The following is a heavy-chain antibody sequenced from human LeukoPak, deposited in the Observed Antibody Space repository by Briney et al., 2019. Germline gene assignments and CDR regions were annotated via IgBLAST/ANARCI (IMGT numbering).Heavy chain of an antibody. V-gene: IGHV4-59*11. CDR3: ARVLRIDDYYSTLGYAFDL. CDR2: IYYIGST. Sequence: PSETLSLTCTVSGGSLTGHYWNWIRQSPGKGLEWIGYIYYIGSTKYNPSLKSRVSMSVDTSNSQFSLTLRSLTAEDTAVYYCARVLRIDDYYSTLGYAFDLWGQGTMVTVSS. CDR1: GGSLTGHY. D-gene: IGHD2-21*01. J-gene: IGHJ3*01.